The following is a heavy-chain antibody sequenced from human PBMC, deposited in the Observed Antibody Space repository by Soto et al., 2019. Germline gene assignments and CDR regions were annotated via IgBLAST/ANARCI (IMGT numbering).Heavy chain of an antibody. CDR3: ASFPASGWYRGYFDY. J-gene: IGHJ4*02. CDR2: IIPIFGTA. Sequence: SVKVSCKASGGTFSSYAISWVRQAPGQGLEWMGGIIPIFGTANYAQKFQGRVTITADESTSTAYMELSSLRSEDTALYYCASFPASGWYRGYFDYWGQGTLVTVSS. V-gene: IGHV1-69*13. CDR1: GGTFSSYA. D-gene: IGHD6-19*01.